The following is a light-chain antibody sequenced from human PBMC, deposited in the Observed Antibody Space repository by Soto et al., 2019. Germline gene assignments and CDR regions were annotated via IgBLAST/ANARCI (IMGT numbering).Light chain of an antibody. CDR2: GAS. Sequence: EIVMTQSPATLSVSPGERATLSCRASQSVSSNLGWYQQKPGQAPRLLIYGASTRATGIPASFSGSGSGTEFTLTISSLQSEDFAVYYCQQYNNWPPWTFGQGTKVEIK. J-gene: IGKJ1*01. CDR1: QSVSSN. CDR3: QQYNNWPPWT. V-gene: IGKV3-15*01.